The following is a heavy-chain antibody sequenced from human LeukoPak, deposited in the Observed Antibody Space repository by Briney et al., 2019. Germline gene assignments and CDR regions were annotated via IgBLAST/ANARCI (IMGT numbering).Heavy chain of an antibody. D-gene: IGHD2-15*01. CDR3: ARSVEGYCSGGSCYSYSYYMDV. V-gene: IGHV4-59*01. Sequence: SSETLSLTCTVSGGSISSYYWSWIRQPPGKGLEWIGYIYYSGSTNYNPSLKSRVTISVDTSKNQFSLKLSSVTAADTAVYYCARSVEGYCSGGSCYSYSYYMDVWGKGTTVTVSS. CDR1: GGSISSYY. J-gene: IGHJ6*03. CDR2: IYYSGST.